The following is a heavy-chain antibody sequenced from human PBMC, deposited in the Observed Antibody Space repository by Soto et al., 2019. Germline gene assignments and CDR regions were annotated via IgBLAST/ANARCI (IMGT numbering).Heavy chain of an antibody. CDR3: ERDRNAVDGPYYFDY. CDR2: INAGNGNT. J-gene: IGHJ4*02. D-gene: IGHD6-19*01. V-gene: IGHV1-3*01. Sequence: GASVKVSCKASGYTFTSYAMHWVRQAPGQRLEWMGWINAGNGNTKYSQKFQGRVTITRDTSASTAYMELSSLRSEDTAVYYCERDRNAVDGPYYFDYWRQGILVNVS. CDR1: GYTFTSYA.